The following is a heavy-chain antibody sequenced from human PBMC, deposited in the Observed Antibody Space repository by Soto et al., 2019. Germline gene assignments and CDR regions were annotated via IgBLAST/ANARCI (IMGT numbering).Heavy chain of an antibody. D-gene: IGHD6-6*01. Sequence: QELLQESGPRLVKPSGTLSLTCAVSGGSVTSNNWWSWVRQPSGKGLEWIGEIFHSGSTNYNSSLESRVTISVDKSINQVSLKLSSVTAADTAVYYCASRIVARPYWGQGTLVIVSS. CDR1: GGSVTSNNW. CDR2: IFHSGST. V-gene: IGHV4-4*02. CDR3: ASRIVARPY. J-gene: IGHJ4*02.